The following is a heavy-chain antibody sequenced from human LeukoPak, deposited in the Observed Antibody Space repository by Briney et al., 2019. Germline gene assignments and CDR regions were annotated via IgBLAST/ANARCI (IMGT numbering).Heavy chain of an antibody. V-gene: IGHV3-30*01. CDR3: ASITYYYDSSGRQDAFDI. CDR2: ISYDGSNK. Sequence: GRSLRLSCAASGFTFSSYAMHWVRQAPGKGLEWVAVISYDGSNKYYADSVKGRFTISRDNSKNTLYLQMNSLRAEDTAVHYCASITYYYDSSGRQDAFDIWGQGTMVTVSS. J-gene: IGHJ3*02. CDR1: GFTFSSYA. D-gene: IGHD3-22*01.